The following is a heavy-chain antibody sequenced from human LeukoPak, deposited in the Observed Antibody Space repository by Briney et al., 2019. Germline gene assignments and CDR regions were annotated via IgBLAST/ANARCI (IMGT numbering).Heavy chain of an antibody. CDR3: AKDRGGYYDSSGYPFVFDY. J-gene: IGHJ4*02. V-gene: IGHV3-30*18. D-gene: IGHD3-22*01. Sequence: GGSLRLSCAASGFTFSSYGMHWVRQAPGKGLEWGAVISYDGSNKYYADSVKGRFTISRDNSKNTLYLQMNSLRAEDTAVYYCAKDRGGYYDSSGYPFVFDYWGQGTLVTVSS. CDR1: GFTFSSYG. CDR2: ISYDGSNK.